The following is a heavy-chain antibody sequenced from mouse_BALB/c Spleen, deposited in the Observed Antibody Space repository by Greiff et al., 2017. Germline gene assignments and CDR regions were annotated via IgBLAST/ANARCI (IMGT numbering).Heavy chain of an antibody. V-gene: IGHV5-17*02. Sequence: EVMLVESGGGLVQPGGSRKLSCAASGFTFSSFGMHWVRQAPEKGLEWVAYISSGSSTIYYADTVKGRFTISRDNPKNTLFLQMTSLRSEDTAMYYCARSYYDYDDYYFDYWGQGTTLTGSS. J-gene: IGHJ2*01. CDR2: ISSGSSTI. CDR3: ARSYYDYDDYYFDY. D-gene: IGHD2-4*01. CDR1: GFTFSSFG.